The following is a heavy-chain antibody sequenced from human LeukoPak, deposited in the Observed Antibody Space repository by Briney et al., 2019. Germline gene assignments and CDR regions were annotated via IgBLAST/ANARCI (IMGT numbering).Heavy chain of an antibody. D-gene: IGHD6-19*01. CDR3: ARVRQQWLVRGNWFDP. J-gene: IGHJ5*02. Sequence: GSLRLSCAASGFTFSSYAMSWVRQPPGKGLEWIGEINHSGSTNYNPSLKSRVTISVDTSKNQFSLKLSSVTAADTAVYYCARVRQQWLVRGNWFDPWGQGTLVTVSS. CDR1: GFTFSSYA. CDR2: INHSGST. V-gene: IGHV4-34*01.